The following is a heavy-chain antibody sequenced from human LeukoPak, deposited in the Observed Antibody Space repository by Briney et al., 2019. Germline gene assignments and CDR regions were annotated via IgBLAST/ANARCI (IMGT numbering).Heavy chain of an antibody. Sequence: PGGSLRLSCAASGFTFSSYGMHWVRQAPGKGPEWVAVISYDGNNKYYADSVKGRFTISRDNSKNTLYLQMNSLRAEDTAVYYCARELGASYGDPYYFDYWGQGTLVTVSS. J-gene: IGHJ4*02. CDR3: ARELGASYGDPYYFDY. CDR1: GFTFSSYG. D-gene: IGHD4-17*01. V-gene: IGHV3-30*03. CDR2: ISYDGNNK.